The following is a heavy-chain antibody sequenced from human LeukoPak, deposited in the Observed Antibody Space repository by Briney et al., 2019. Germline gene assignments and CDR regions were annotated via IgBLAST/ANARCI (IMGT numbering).Heavy chain of an antibody. Sequence: GESLKISCKGSGYSFTSYWIGWVRHMPGKGLEWTGIIYPGDSDTRYSPSFQGQVTISADKSISTAYLQWSSLKASDTAMYYCAMSGPVAVANFDYWGQGTLVTVSS. CDR2: IYPGDSDT. D-gene: IGHD6-19*01. J-gene: IGHJ4*02. CDR1: GYSFTSYW. CDR3: AMSGPVAVANFDY. V-gene: IGHV5-51*01.